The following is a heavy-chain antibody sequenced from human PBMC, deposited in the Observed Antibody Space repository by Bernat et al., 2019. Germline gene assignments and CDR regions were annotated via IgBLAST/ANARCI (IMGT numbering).Heavy chain of an antibody. CDR1: GGSISSSSYY. CDR3: AREEVRQQLDGNWFDP. CDR2: IYYSGST. J-gene: IGHJ5*02. D-gene: IGHD6-13*01. Sequence: QLQLQESGPGLVKPSETLSLTCTVSGGSISSSSYYWGWIRQPPGKGLEWIGSIYYSGSTYYNPSLKSRVTISVDTSKNQFSLKLSSVTAADTAVYYCAREEVRQQLDGNWFDPWGQGTLVTVSS. V-gene: IGHV4-39*02.